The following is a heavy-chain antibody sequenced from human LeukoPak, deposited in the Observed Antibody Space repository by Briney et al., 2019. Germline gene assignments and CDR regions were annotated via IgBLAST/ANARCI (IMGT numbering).Heavy chain of an antibody. CDR2: IDPSDSYT. J-gene: IGHJ4*02. CDR3: ARQGYSSSSTLDY. V-gene: IGHV5-10-1*01. CDR1: GYSFTGYW. Sequence: GESLKISCKGSGYSFTGYWISWVRQMPGKGLEWMGRIDPSDSYTNYSPSFQGHVTISADKSISTAYLQWSSLKASDTAMYYCARQGYSSSSTLDYWGQRTLVTVSS. D-gene: IGHD6-13*01.